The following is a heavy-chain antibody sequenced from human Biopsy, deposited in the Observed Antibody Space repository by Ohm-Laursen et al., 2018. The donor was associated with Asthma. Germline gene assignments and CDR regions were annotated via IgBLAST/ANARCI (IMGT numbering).Heavy chain of an antibody. D-gene: IGHD3-3*02. V-gene: IGHV3-7*01. CDR1: GLTFGDYW. CDR2: IKHDGTEK. CDR3: ARTFHFWSPYHAEHYQL. J-gene: IGHJ1*01. Sequence: GSLRLSCAASGLTFGDYWMSWGRQVPGKGLEWVANIKHDGTEKNHVDSLKGRFTISRDNAKNSLYLQMNSLRAEDTAVYYCARTFHFWSPYHAEHYQLWGQGTLVTVPS.